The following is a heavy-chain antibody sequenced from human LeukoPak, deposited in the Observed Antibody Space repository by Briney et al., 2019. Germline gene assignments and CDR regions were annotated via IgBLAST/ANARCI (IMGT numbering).Heavy chain of an antibody. Sequence: SETLSLTRTVSGGSISSYYWSWIRQPPGKGLEWIGYIYYSGSTNYNPSLKSRVTISVDTSKNQFSLKLSSVTAADMAVYYCARGGDFWSGYYSWFDPWGQGTLVTVSS. D-gene: IGHD3-3*01. CDR2: IYYSGST. CDR3: ARGGDFWSGYYSWFDP. CDR1: GGSISSYY. V-gene: IGHV4-59*01. J-gene: IGHJ5*02.